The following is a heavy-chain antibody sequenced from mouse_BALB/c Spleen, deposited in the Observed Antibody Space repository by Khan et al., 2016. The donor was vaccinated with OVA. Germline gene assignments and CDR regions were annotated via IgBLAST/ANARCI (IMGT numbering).Heavy chain of an antibody. CDR2: NEPQNGNT. Sequence: MQLEESGAELVKSGATVKLSCTASGLNIKDTYMHRRKQWPEQGMVGSGRNEPQNGNTKYDPKLQGKATITADTSSNTAYLQVSSLTSEDTAVYYCARMARKWGQGTTLTVSS. V-gene: IGHV14-3*02. CDR3: ARMARK. CDR1: GLNIKDTY. J-gene: IGHJ2*01.